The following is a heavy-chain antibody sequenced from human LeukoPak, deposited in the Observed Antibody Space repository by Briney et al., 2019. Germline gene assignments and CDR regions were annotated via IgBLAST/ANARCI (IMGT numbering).Heavy chain of an antibody. CDR2: ISSSGSTI. Sequence: PGGSLRLSCAASGXTFSSYEVNWVRQAPGKGLEWVSYISSSGSTIYYADSVKGRFTISRDNAKNSLYLQMNSLRAEDTAVYYCAGSSGWSDPWGQGTLVTVSS. CDR1: GXTFSSYE. D-gene: IGHD6-19*01. V-gene: IGHV3-48*03. J-gene: IGHJ5*02. CDR3: AGSSGWSDP.